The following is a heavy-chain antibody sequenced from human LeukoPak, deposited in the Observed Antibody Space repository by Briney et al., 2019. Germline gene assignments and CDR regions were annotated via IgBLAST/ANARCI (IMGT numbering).Heavy chain of an antibody. CDR3: ARRGYLDYDLYYFDY. J-gene: IGHJ4*02. Sequence: GESLKISCKGSGYSFTSYWIVWVRQMPGKGLEWMGIIYPGDSDTRYSLSFQGQVTISADKSITTAYLQWSSLKASDTAMYYCARRGYLDYDLYYFDYWGQGTLVTVSS. CDR2: IYPGDSDT. V-gene: IGHV5-51*01. D-gene: IGHD3-16*01. CDR1: GYSFTSYW.